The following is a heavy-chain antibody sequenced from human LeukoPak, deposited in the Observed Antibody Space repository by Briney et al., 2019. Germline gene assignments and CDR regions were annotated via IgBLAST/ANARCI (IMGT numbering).Heavy chain of an antibody. Sequence: SETLSLTCTVSGSSISSGDYYWSWIRQPPGKGLEWIGYIHHSGSTYYYNPSLKSRVTMSVDTSKNQFSLKLSSVGAADTAVYYCVRDRSRPNPFFDSWGQGTLVTVSS. J-gene: IGHJ4*02. CDR2: IHHSGSTY. CDR3: VRDRSRPNPFFDS. CDR1: GSSISSGDYY. D-gene: IGHD6-13*01. V-gene: IGHV4-30-4*01.